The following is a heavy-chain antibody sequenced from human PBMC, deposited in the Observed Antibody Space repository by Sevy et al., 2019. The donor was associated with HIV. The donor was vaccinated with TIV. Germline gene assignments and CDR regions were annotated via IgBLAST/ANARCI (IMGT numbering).Heavy chain of an antibody. CDR3: AGGPLFSPEYCSGGTCPTIDF. J-gene: IGHJ4*01. Sequence: SETLSLTCAVSGVSFSDYYWAWIRQAPGKGLEWIGEVSQSGSANYNPSLRSRVIMSLDTSKNHVSLKLTSVTAADTAMYYGAGGPLFSPEYCSGGTCPTIDFWGQGTLVTVSS. CDR1: GVSFSDYY. D-gene: IGHD2-15*01. CDR2: VSQSGSA. V-gene: IGHV4-34*01.